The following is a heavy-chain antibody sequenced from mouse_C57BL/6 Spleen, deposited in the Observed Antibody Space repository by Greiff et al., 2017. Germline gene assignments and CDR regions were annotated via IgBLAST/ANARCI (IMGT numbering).Heavy chain of an antibody. D-gene: IGHD1-1*01. CDR3: VYGSSLGAMED. CDR2: IRNKANGYTT. Sequence: DVQLVESGGGLVQPGGSLSLSCAASGFTFTDYYMSWVRQPPGKALEWLGFIRNKANGYTTAYSASVKGRFTISRDNYQSILYLQMNARRAEDSDTYYWVYGSSLGAMEDWGKGTSGNVSS. V-gene: IGHV7-3*01. J-gene: IGHJ4*01. CDR1: GFTFTDYY.